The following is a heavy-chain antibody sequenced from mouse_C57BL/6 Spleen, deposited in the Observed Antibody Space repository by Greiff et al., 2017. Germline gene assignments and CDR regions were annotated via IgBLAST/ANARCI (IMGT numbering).Heavy chain of an antibody. Sequence: VQLQQSGPGLVQPSQSLSITCTVSGFSLTSYGVHWVRQSPGKGLEWLRVIWSGGSTDYNAAFISRLSISKDNAKSQVFFKMNSLQADDTAIYYWARSGDYDYFDYWGQGTTLTVSS. CDR1: GFSLTSYG. CDR3: ARSGDYDYFDY. D-gene: IGHD2-4*01. V-gene: IGHV2-2*01. CDR2: IWSGGST. J-gene: IGHJ2*01.